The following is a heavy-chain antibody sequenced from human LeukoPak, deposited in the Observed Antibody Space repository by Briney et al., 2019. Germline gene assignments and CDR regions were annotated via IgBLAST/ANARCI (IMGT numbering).Heavy chain of an antibody. CDR1: GFIFSSYS. CDR2: ISGSGGST. J-gene: IGHJ4*02. CDR3: AKVTGGWYYDYFDY. Sequence: PGGSLRLSCAASGFIFSSYSMNWVRQAPGKGLEWVSAISGSGGSTYYADSVKGRFTISRDNSENTLYLQMNSLRAEDTAVYYCAKVTGGWYYDYFDYWGQGTLVTVSS. V-gene: IGHV3-23*01. D-gene: IGHD6-19*01.